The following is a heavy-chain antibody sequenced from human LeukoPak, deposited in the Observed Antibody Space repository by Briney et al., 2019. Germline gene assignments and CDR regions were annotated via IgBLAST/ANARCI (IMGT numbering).Heavy chain of an antibody. D-gene: IGHD6-19*01. V-gene: IGHV3-23*01. CDR3: AKPGYSSGWYVYFDY. CDR2: ISGSGGST. J-gene: IGHJ4*02. CDR1: GFTFSSYA. Sequence: GGSLRLSCAASGFTFSSYAMSWVRQAPGKGLEWVSAISGSGGSTYYADSVKGRFTISRDNSKNTLYPQMNSLRAEDTAVYYCAKPGYSSGWYVYFDYWGQGTMVTVSS.